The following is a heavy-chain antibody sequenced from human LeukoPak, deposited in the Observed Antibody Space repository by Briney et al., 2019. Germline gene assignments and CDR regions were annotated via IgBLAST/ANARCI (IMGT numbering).Heavy chain of an antibody. CDR3: TSNPERTPDYALDV. J-gene: IGHJ6*02. D-gene: IGHD1-14*01. V-gene: IGHV3-15*01. CDR1: GFTFSNTW. CDR2: IKRKSDGETT. Sequence: GGSLRLSCAASGFTFSNTWMNWVRQAPGTGLEWVGHIKRKSDGETTDYAAHVKGRFTISRDDSKNTLYLQMNSLQTEDTAVYYCTSNPERTPDYALDVWGQGTTVTVSS.